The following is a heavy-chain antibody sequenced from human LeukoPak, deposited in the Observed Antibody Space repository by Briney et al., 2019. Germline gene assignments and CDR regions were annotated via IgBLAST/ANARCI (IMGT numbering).Heavy chain of an antibody. CDR1: GFTFSDYY. J-gene: IGHJ6*04. D-gene: IGHD2-15*01. CDR3: ARLYCSGGSCHKDYYYYGMDV. CDR2: ISSSSSYT. Sequence: PGGSLRLSCAASGFTFSDYYMGWIRQAPGKGLEWVSYISSSSSYTNYADSVKGRFSISRDNAKNSLYLQMNSLRAEDTAVYYCARLYCSGGSCHKDYYYYGMDVWGKGTTVTVSP. V-gene: IGHV3-11*06.